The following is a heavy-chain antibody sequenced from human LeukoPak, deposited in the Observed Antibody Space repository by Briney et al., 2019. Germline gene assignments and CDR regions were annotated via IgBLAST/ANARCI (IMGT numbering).Heavy chain of an antibody. D-gene: IGHD1-26*01. CDR2: ISYDRTHI. CDR3: ARDNTVGAAIEY. V-gene: IGHV3-30-3*01. CDR1: GFTFSSYA. J-gene: IGHJ4*02. Sequence: GSLRLSCAASGFTFSSYAMHWVRQAPGKGLEWVAVISYDRTHIYYADSMKGRFTISRDNSKNTLYLQMNSLRAEDTAVYYCARDNTVGAAIEYWGQGTLVTVSS.